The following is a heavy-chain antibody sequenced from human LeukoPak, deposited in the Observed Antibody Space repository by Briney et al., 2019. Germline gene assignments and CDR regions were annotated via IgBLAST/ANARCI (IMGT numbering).Heavy chain of an antibody. D-gene: IGHD6-6*01. CDR1: GGSISSYY. Sequence: PSETLSLTCTVSGGSISSYYWSWIRQPPGKGLEWIGYIYYSGSTNYNPSLKSRVTISVDTSKNQFSLKLSSVTAADTAVYYCARPLSQNEYSSSSKSLDWFDPWGQGTLVTVSS. J-gene: IGHJ5*02. CDR2: IYYSGST. CDR3: ARPLSQNEYSSSSKSLDWFDP. V-gene: IGHV4-59*01.